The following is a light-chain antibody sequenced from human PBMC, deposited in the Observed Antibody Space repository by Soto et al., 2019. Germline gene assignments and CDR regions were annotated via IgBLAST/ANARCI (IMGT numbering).Light chain of an antibody. Sequence: DIQMTQSPSTLSASVGDRVTITCRASQSISSWLAWYQQKPGKAPKLLIYKASSLESGVTSRFSGSGAGTEFTRTISSLKPDDFAAYYCQQYNSYPWTFGQGTQVEIE. V-gene: IGKV1-5*03. J-gene: IGKJ1*01. CDR3: QQYNSYPWT. CDR1: QSISSW. CDR2: KAS.